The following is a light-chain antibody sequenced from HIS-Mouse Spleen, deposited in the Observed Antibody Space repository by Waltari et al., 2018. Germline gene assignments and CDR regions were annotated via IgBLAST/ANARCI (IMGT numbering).Light chain of an antibody. V-gene: IGKV4-1*01. J-gene: IGKJ2*01. CDR1: QSVLYSSNNNNY. CDR3: QQYYSTPYT. CDR2: RAT. Sequence: DIVMTQSPDPLAVSLGAWAPIHVQSSQSVLYSSNNNNYLAWYQQKPGQPPKLLIYRATTRESGVPDRFSGSGSGTDFTLTISSLQAEDVAVYYCQQYYSTPYTFGQGTKLEIK.